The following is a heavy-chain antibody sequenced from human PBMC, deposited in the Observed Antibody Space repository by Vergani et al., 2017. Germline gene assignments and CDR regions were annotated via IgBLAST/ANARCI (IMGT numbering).Heavy chain of an antibody. CDR1: GYTFSNYY. D-gene: IGHD3-9*01. CDR2: INPSGGHT. Sequence: QVQVVQSGAEVKKSGASVKVSCKTSGYTFSNYYMHWVRQAPGQGLEWMGIINPSGGHTNYAQKFQGRVTMTMDTSTSTVYRELSSLRSEDTAIYYCARGDYGILTGYRYWGQGTLVTVSA. J-gene: IGHJ4*02. CDR3: ARGDYGILTGYRY. V-gene: IGHV1-46*03.